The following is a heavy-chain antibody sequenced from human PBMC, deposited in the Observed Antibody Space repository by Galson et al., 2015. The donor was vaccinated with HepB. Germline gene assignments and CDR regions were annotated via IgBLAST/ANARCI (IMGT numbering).Heavy chain of an antibody. Sequence: SVKVSCKASGYTFTSYAMHWVRQAPGQRLEWMGWINAGNGNTKYSQKFQGRVTITRDTSASTAYMELSSLRSEDTAVYCCARAHRDYGSGSYSYIDYWGQGTLVTVSS. CDR3: ARAHRDYGSGSYSYIDY. J-gene: IGHJ4*02. V-gene: IGHV1-3*01. CDR1: GYTFTSYA. CDR2: INAGNGNT. D-gene: IGHD3-10*01.